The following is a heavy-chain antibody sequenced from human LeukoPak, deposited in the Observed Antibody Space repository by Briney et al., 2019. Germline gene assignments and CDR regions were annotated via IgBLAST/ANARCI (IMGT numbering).Heavy chain of an antibody. D-gene: IGHD3-22*01. Sequence: GGSLRLSCAASGFTFSSYAMHWVRQAPGKGLEWGAVISYDGSNKYYADSVKGRFTISRDNSKNTLYLQMNSLRAEDTAVYYCARGLYYYDSSGYIGWGQGTLVTVSS. V-gene: IGHV3-30-3*01. CDR3: ARGLYYYDSSGYIG. CDR2: ISYDGSNK. J-gene: IGHJ4*02. CDR1: GFTFSSYA.